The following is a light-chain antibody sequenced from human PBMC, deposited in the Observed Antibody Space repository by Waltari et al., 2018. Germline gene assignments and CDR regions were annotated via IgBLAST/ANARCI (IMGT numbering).Light chain of an antibody. Sequence: SPGERATLSCRASQSVSRTLAWYQQKPGQAPRLLIYGASTRATGIPDRFSGSGSGTDFSLTISRLEPEDFAVYYCQHYVRLPVTFGQGTKVEIK. J-gene: IGKJ1*01. CDR3: QHYVRLPVT. CDR2: GAS. CDR1: QSVSRT. V-gene: IGKV3-20*01.